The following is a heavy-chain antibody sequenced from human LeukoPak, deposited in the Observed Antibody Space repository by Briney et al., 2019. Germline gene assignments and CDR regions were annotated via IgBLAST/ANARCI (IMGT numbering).Heavy chain of an antibody. CDR1: GSTFDDYA. D-gene: IGHD5-18*01. J-gene: IGHJ6*02. CDR3: AKDISDTAMALYYYYGMDV. CDR2: ISGDGGST. V-gene: IGHV3-43*02. Sequence: PGGSLRLSCAASGSTFDDYAMHWVRQAPGKGLEWVSLISGDGGSTYYADSVKGRFTISRDNSKNSLYLQMNSLRTEDTALYYCAKDISDTAMALYYYYGMDVWGQGTTVTVSS.